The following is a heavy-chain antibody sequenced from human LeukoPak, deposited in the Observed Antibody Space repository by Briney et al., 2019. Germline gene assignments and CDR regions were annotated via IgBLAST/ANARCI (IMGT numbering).Heavy chain of an antibody. Sequence: PSETLSLTCTVSGGPISSYYWSWIRQPPGKGLEWIGYIYYSGSTNYNPSLKSRVTISVDTSKNQFSLKLSSVTAADTAVYYCARADYGDLYFDYWGQGTLVTVSS. CDR1: GGPISSYY. CDR2: IYYSGST. D-gene: IGHD4-17*01. J-gene: IGHJ4*02. V-gene: IGHV4-59*01. CDR3: ARADYGDLYFDY.